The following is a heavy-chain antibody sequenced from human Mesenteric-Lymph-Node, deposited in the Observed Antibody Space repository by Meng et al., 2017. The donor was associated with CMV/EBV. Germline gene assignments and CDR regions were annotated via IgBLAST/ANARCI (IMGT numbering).Heavy chain of an antibody. CDR2: INPNSGGT. CDR1: GYTFTGYY. CDR3: ARDQGLLRFGESYYYYGMDV. D-gene: IGHD3-10*01. V-gene: IGHV1-2*02. J-gene: IGHJ6*02. Sequence: ASVKVSCKASGYTFTGYYMHWVRQAPGQGLEWMGWINPNSGGTNYAQKFQGRVTTTSNTSISTAYMELSSLRSEDTAVYFCARDQGLLRFGESYYYYGMDVWGQGTTVTVSS.